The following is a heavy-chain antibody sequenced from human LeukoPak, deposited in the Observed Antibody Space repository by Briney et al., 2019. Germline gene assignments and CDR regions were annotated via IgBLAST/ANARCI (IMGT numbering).Heavy chain of an antibody. CDR3: AKGKYSSSWTANYYYGTDV. V-gene: IGHV3-30*18. CDR1: GFTFSSYG. CDR2: ISYDGSNK. Sequence: EGSLRLSCAASGFTFSSYGMHWVRQAPGKGLEWVAVISYDGSNKYYADSVKGRFTISRDNSKNTLYLQMNSLRAEDTAVYYCAKGKYSSSWTANYYYGTDVWGQGTTVTVSS. J-gene: IGHJ6*02. D-gene: IGHD6-13*01.